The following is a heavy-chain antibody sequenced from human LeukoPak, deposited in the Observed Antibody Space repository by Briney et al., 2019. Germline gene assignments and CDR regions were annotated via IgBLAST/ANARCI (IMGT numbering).Heavy chain of an antibody. J-gene: IGHJ5*02. CDR1: GGSISSSSYY. D-gene: IGHD4-17*01. CDR3: ARDGDYYMRSWFDP. Sequence: SETLSLTCTVSGGSISSSSYYWGWIRQPPGKRLEWIGSIYYSGSTYYNPSLKSRVTISVDTSKNQFSLKLSSVTAADTAVYYCARDGDYYMRSWFDPWGQGTLVTVSS. V-gene: IGHV4-39*07. CDR2: IYYSGST.